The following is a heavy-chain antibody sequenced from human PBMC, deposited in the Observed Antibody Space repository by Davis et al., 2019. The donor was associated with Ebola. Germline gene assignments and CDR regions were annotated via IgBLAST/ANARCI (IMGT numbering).Heavy chain of an antibody. CDR1: GFPFSSYS. Sequence: GGSLRPSCAASGFPFSSYSMSWVRQVPGKGLEWVAYISSSSSTVYYADSVKGRFTISRDNSKNSLYLQLNSLTDEDTAVYFCAESGFSSAYYVNSAPLDIWGQGTIVTVSS. CDR2: ISSSSSTV. CDR3: AESGFSSAYYVNSAPLDI. V-gene: IGHV3-48*02. J-gene: IGHJ3*02. D-gene: IGHD3-22*01.